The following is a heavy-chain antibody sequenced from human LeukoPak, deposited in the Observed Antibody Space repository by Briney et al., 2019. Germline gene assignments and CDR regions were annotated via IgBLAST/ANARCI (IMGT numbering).Heavy chain of an antibody. CDR1: GYTFTSYY. J-gene: IGHJ4*02. Sequence: ASVKISCKASGYTFTSYYLQWVRPAPGQGLEWMGRINPNNGDTNCPQNFQGRVTMTRDTSISTAYMEMTSLTSDDTAVYWCAVGMMAAGTFDRWGQGTLVTVSS. CDR3: AVGMMAAGTFDR. D-gene: IGHD6-13*01. CDR2: INPNNGDT. V-gene: IGHV1-2*06.